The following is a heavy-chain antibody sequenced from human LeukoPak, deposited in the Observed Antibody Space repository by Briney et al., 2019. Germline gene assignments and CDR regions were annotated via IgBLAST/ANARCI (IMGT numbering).Heavy chain of an antibody. Sequence: ASVKVSCKASGYTFTSYGISWVRQAPGQGLEWMGWISAYNGNTNYAQKLQGRVTMTTDTSTSTAYMELRSLRSDDTAVYYCAREDRSGYSSGWYYYYYMAVWGKGTTVTVSS. D-gene: IGHD6-19*01. V-gene: IGHV1-18*01. CDR2: ISAYNGNT. J-gene: IGHJ6*03. CDR1: GYTFTSYG. CDR3: AREDRSGYSSGWYYYYYMAV.